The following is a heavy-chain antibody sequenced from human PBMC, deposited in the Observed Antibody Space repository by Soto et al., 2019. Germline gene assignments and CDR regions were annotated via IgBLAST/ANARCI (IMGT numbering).Heavy chain of an antibody. CDR2: LNSDGTSA. D-gene: IGHD6-19*01. CDR3: AREPFGWYGFDS. Sequence: EVQLVESGGGLVQPGGSLRLCCAGSGFTFSSDWMHWVLQDPGKGLVWVSRLNSDGTSASYADAVKGRFTISRDNAKNMLFLQMNSRTAEYTALYYCAREPFGWYGFDSWGQGTVVTVSS. J-gene: IGHJ5*01. CDR1: GFTFSSDW. V-gene: IGHV3-74*01.